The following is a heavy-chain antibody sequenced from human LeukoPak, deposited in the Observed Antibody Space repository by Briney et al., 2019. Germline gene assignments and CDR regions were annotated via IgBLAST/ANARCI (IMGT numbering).Heavy chain of an antibody. D-gene: IGHD2-15*01. CDR3: AKQTTQYYFDY. J-gene: IGHJ4*02. CDR1: GFTFNAYV. V-gene: IGHV3-23*01. Sequence: GGSLRLSCAASGFTFNAYVMSWVRQAPGKALEWVSSISGAGSNTYYTDSVKGQFIISRDNSKNTLFLQMNTLGVEDTAVYYCAKQTTQYYFDYWGQGTLVTVSS. CDR2: ISGAGSNT.